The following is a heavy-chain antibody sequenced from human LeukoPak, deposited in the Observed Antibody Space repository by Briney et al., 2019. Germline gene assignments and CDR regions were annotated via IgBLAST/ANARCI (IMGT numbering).Heavy chain of an antibody. D-gene: IGHD4-17*01. CDR2: IYYSGST. CDR1: GGSISSYY. J-gene: IGHJ4*02. Sequence: PWETLSLTCTVSGGSISSYYWSWIRQPPGKGLEWIGYIYYSGSTNYNPSLKSRVTISVDTSKNQFSLKLSSVTAADTAVYYCAISDYGVCFDYWGQGTLVTVSS. V-gene: IGHV4-59*01. CDR3: AISDYGVCFDY.